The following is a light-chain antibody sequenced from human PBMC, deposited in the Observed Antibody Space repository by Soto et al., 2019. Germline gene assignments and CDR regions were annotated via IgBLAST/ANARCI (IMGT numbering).Light chain of an antibody. J-gene: IGKJ1*01. V-gene: IGKV1-5*03. Sequence: DIQITQSPSTLSGSVGDRVTITCRASQTISSWLAWYQQKPGKAPKLLIYKTSTLKSGVPSRYSGSGSGTEFTLTSSRRQPDDFANYYCQHYNSYSEAFGQGTKGELK. CDR1: QTISSW. CDR2: KTS. CDR3: QHYNSYSEA.